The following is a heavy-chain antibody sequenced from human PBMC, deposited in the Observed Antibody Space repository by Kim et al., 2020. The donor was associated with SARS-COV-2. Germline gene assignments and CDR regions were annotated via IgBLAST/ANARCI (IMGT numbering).Heavy chain of an antibody. V-gene: IGHV7-4-1*02. J-gene: IGHJ4*02. CDR3: ARESPWAAAGTDFDY. Sequence: HGFTGRFVFSLDTSVSTAYLQISSLKAEDTAVYYCARESPWAAAGTDFDYWGQGTLVTVSS. D-gene: IGHD6-13*01.